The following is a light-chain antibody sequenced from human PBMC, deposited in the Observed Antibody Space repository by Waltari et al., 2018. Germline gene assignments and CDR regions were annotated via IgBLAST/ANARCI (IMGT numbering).Light chain of an antibody. CDR1: QNVGNS. J-gene: IGKJ4*01. CDR3: QQRGTWPLT. Sequence: ENVLTQSPATLSLSPGEAATLSCRASQNVGNSLAWYQHKPGQAPRLLIYDAANRASGIPARFSGSGSGTDFTLTISSLEPEDFAVYYCQQRGTWPLTFGGGTKVEIK. CDR2: DAA. V-gene: IGKV3-11*01.